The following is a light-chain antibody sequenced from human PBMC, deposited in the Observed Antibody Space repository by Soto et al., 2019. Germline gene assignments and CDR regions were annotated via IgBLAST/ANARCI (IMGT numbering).Light chain of an antibody. Sequence: EIVLTQSPGTLSLSPGERASLSCRASQSVNSNYLAWYQQRPGQAPRLLIYGASHRTTGIPDRFSASGSGTDFTLTISRLEPEDFAVYYCQQYGSSPPITFGQGTRLEI. J-gene: IGKJ5*01. CDR3: QQYGSSPPIT. V-gene: IGKV3-20*01. CDR2: GAS. CDR1: QSVNSNY.